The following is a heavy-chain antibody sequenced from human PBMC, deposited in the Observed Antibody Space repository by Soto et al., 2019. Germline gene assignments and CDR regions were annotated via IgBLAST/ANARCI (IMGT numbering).Heavy chain of an antibody. CDR3: ARQRAVGIHYRPGMDV. CDR2: IDPSDFYT. CDR1: GYDFSTYL. Sequence: XESLKISRQASGYDFSTYLLIWVRQMPGKGLEWMGRIDPSDFYTNYRPSFQGHVTISVDRSINTVYLQWSSPKASDTAMYYCARQRAVGIHYRPGMDVWGQGTAVTVSS. J-gene: IGHJ6*02. D-gene: IGHD2-21*01. V-gene: IGHV5-10-1*01.